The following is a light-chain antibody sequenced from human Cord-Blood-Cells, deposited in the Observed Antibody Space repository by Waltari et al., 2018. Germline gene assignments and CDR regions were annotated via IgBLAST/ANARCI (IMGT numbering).Light chain of an antibody. CDR1: QSVSSY. CDR3: QQRSNWLMYS. V-gene: IGKV3-11*01. Sequence: EIVLTQSQATLSLSPGERATLSCRASQSVSSYLACYQQKPGQAPRLLIYDASNRATGIPARFSGSVAGTDFTLTISSLEPEDFAVYYCQQRSNWLMYSFGQGTKLEIK. CDR2: DAS. J-gene: IGKJ2*03.